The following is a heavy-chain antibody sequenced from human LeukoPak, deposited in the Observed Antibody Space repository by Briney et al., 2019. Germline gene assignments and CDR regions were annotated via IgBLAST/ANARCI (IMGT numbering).Heavy chain of an antibody. V-gene: IGHV3-30*03. J-gene: IGHJ3*02. CDR1: GFTFSSYG. Sequence: GRSLRLSCAASGFTFSSYGMHWVRQAPGKGLEWVAVISYDGSNKYYADSVKGRFTISRDNSKNTLYLQMNSLRAEDTAVYYCARSLSGGDEDAFDIWGQGTMVTVSS. CDR3: ARSLSGGDEDAFDI. CDR2: ISYDGSNK. D-gene: IGHD3-3*01.